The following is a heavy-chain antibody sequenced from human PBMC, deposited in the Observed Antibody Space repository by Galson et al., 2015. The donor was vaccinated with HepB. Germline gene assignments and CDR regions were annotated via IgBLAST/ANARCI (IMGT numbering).Heavy chain of an antibody. J-gene: IGHJ6*02. CDR1: GFTFSSYG. CDR3: AKDFVPKEYSSPLGSDTYYYYGMDV. CDR2: ISYDGSNK. Sequence: SLRLSCAASGFTFSSYGMHWVRQAPGKGLEWVAVISYDGSNKYYADSVKGRFTISRDNSKNTLYLQMNSLRAEDTAVYYCAKDFVPKEYSSPLGSDTYYYYGMDVWGQGTTVTVSS. V-gene: IGHV3-30*18. D-gene: IGHD6-6*01.